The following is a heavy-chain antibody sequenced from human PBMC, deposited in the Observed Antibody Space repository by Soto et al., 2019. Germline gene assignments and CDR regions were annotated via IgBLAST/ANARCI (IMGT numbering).Heavy chain of an antibody. CDR2: ISPFFGTT. J-gene: IGHJ4*02. CDR1: GGGTLSNDA. CDR3: SREVVPETTWGSFDS. Sequence: QVHLVQSGADGRKSGSSVRVSCTASGGGTLSNDAISWVRQAPGQGLEWLGRISPFFGTTDYSQSFHGRLTMAADASTGNLYMDRRSLKSDDPAVYYCSREVVPETTWGSFDSWGQGTLVTVSS. D-gene: IGHD2-15*01. V-gene: IGHV1-69*01.